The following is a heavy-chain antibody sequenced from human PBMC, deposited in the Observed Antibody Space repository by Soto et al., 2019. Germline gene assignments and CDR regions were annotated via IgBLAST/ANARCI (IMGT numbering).Heavy chain of an antibody. CDR2: ISAFNGNT. Sequence: QDQLVQSGAEVKKPGASVTVSCKASGYSFTNYGVTWVRQAPGQGLEWMGWISAFNGNTHYEQNLQGRVPMTTDASTSTAYMELRSLRSDDTAVYYCARDRGVAPPVAGNTHYYYYMDVWGKGTTVTVSS. CDR1: GYSFTNYG. CDR3: ARDRGVAPPVAGNTHYYYYMDV. D-gene: IGHD6-19*01. J-gene: IGHJ6*03. V-gene: IGHV1-18*01.